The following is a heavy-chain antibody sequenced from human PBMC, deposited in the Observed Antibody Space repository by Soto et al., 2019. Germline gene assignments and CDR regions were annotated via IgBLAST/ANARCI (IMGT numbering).Heavy chain of an antibody. D-gene: IGHD2-2*01. Sequence: PGGSLRLSCAASGFSFSNYAMHWVRQTPDKGLEWVAVMSHDGSSSFYADSVKGRFTISRDNSKTTLYLQMNSLSTEDTAVYYCARDFPYCGSTSCYSAAPKYWGQGTLVTGLL. CDR3: ARDFPYCGSTSCYSAAPKY. J-gene: IGHJ4*02. CDR1: GFSFSNYA. V-gene: IGHV3-30-3*01. CDR2: MSHDGSSS.